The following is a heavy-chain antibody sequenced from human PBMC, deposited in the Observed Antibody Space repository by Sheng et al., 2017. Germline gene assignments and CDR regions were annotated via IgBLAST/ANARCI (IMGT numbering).Heavy chain of an antibody. CDR3: ARAEFRRRGGGRLDI. Sequence: QVQLQQWGAGLLKPSETLSLTCAVYGGSFSGYYWSWIRQPPGQGLEWIGEINQSGSTNFNPSLKSRVTISVDTSKNQFSLRLKSVTAADTAIYYCARAEFRRRGGGRLDIWGQGTVVNVP. D-gene: IGHD3-10*01. V-gene: IGHV4-34*01. CDR2: INQSGST. J-gene: IGHJ3*02. CDR1: GGSFSGYY.